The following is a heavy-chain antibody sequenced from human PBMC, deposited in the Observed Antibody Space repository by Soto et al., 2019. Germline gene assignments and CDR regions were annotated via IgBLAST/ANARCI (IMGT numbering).Heavy chain of an antibody. D-gene: IGHD6-13*01. CDR2: IWYDGSNK. V-gene: IGHV3-33*01. CDR3: ARDQFEAAAGPDY. CDR1: GFTFSSYG. J-gene: IGHJ4*02. Sequence: GGSLRLSCAASGFTFSSYGMHWVRQAPGKGLEWVAVIWYDGSNKYYADSVKGRFTISRDNSKNTLYLQMNSLRAEDTAVYYCARDQFEAAAGPDYWGQGTLVTVSS.